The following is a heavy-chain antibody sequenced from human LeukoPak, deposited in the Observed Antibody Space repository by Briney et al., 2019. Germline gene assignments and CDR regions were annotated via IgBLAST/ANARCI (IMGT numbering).Heavy chain of an antibody. CDR2: IKQDGSEK. V-gene: IGHV3-7*01. CDR3: ARPPRGFWSGYSPYYFDY. Sequence: GGSLRLSCAASGFTFSSYWMSWVRQAPGKGLEWVANIKQDGSEKYYVDSVKGRFTISRDNAKNSLYLQMNSLRAEDTAVYYCARPPRGFWSGYSPYYFDYWGQGTLVTVSS. CDR1: GFTFSSYW. J-gene: IGHJ4*02. D-gene: IGHD3-3*01.